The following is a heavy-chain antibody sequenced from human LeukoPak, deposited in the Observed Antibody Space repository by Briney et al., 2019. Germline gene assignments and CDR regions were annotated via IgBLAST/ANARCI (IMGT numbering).Heavy chain of an antibody. CDR3: ARAGYYYDSSGDHDAFDI. D-gene: IGHD3-22*01. Sequence: GGSLRLSCAASGFTFSSYEMHWVRQAPGKGLEWVSYISSSCSTLYYADSLKGRFTISRDNAKNSLYLQMNSLRAEDTAVYYCARAGYYYDSSGDHDAFDIWGQGTMVTVSS. CDR2: ISSSCSTL. J-gene: IGHJ3*02. V-gene: IGHV3-48*03. CDR1: GFTFSSYE.